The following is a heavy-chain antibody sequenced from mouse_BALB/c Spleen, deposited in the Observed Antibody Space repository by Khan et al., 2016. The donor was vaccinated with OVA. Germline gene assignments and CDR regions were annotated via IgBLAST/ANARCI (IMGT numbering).Heavy chain of an antibody. V-gene: IGHV1S136*01. CDR3: ARWGRYDESYYFDY. D-gene: IGHD2-14*01. J-gene: IGHJ2*01. Sequence: IQLVQSGPVLVKPGASVKMSCKASGYTFTNYVLHWVKQNPGQGLEWIGYITPYNDDTKYNEKFKGKAALTSDKSSSTVYMELSSLTSEDSAVYYCARWGRYDESYYFDYWGQGTTLTVSS. CDR2: ITPYNDDT. CDR1: GYTFTNYV.